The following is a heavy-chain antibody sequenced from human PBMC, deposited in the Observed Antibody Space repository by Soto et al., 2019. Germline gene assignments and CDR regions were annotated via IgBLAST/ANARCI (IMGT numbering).Heavy chain of an antibody. CDR3: ARALGMATMV. Sequence: QVQLQESGPGLVKPSQTLSLTCTVSGGSISSGGYYWSWIRQHPGKGLEWIGYIYSSGSTYYNPSLKXXVXIXXDTSKNQFSLKLSSVTAADTAVYYCARALGMATMVWGQGTLVTVSS. CDR1: GGSISSGGYY. V-gene: IGHV4-31*01. CDR2: IYSSGST. D-gene: IGHD5-12*01. J-gene: IGHJ4*02.